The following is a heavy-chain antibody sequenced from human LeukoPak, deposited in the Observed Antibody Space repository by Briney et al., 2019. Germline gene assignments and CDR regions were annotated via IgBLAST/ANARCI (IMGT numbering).Heavy chain of an antibody. CDR2: ITSDGSNK. D-gene: IGHD2-2*01. Sequence: GGSLRLSCAASGFTFTKYGMHWVRQPPDKGLEWVTLITSDGSNKYYGDSVKGRFTISRDNSKNTLYIQMNSLRAEDTAVYYCARGAHAFDAFDIWGQGTMVTVSS. CDR3: ARGAHAFDAFDI. V-gene: IGHV3-33*08. J-gene: IGHJ3*02. CDR1: GFTFTKYG.